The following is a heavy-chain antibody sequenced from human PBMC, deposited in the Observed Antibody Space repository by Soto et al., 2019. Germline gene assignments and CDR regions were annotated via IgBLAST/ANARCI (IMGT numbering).Heavy chain of an antibody. CDR2: IYYSGST. D-gene: IGHD2-2*01. V-gene: IGHV4-59*01. Sequence: PSETLSLTCTVSGGSISSYDWSWIRQPPGKGLEWIGYIYYSGSTNYNPSLKSRVTISVDTSKNQFSLKLSSVTAADPAVYYCARDYEFCSSTSCYLGWFDPWGQGPLVTVS. CDR3: ARDYEFCSSTSCYLGWFDP. J-gene: IGHJ5*02. CDR1: GGSISSYD.